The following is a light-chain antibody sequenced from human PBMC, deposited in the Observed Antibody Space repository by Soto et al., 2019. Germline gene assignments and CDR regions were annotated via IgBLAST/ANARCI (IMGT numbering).Light chain of an antibody. CDR1: SSDVGSYNL. Sequence: QSVLTQPASVSGSPGQSITISCTGTSSDVGSYNLLSWYQQHPGKAPKLIIYEVSKRPSGISNRFSGYKSGNTASLTISGLQAEDEADYYCCSYARSDTLVFGGGTKLTVL. CDR3: CSYARSDTLV. CDR2: EVS. J-gene: IGLJ3*02. V-gene: IGLV2-23*02.